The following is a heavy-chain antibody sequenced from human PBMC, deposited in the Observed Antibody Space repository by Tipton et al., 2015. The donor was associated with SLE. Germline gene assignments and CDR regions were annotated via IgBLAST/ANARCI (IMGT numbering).Heavy chain of an antibody. D-gene: IGHD1-1*01. V-gene: IGHV1-46*01. J-gene: IGHJ2*01. CDR3: ASGQNWFDL. Sequence: QLVQSGAEVKKPGASVKVSCMASGYTFTSYYMHWVRQAPGQGLEWMGIINPSGGSTSYAQKFQGRVTMTRDTSTRTVDMGLSSLRSEDTAVYYCASGQNWFDLWGRGTLVTVSS. CDR2: INPSGGST. CDR1: GYTFTSYY.